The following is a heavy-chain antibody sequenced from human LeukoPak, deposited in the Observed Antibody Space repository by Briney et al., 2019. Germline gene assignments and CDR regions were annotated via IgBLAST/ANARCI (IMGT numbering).Heavy chain of an antibody. CDR1: GGSISSSSYY. D-gene: IGHD6-19*01. CDR2: IYHSGST. J-gene: IGHJ4*02. V-gene: IGHV4-39*01. Sequence: SETLSLTCTVSGGSISSSSYYWGWIRQPPGKGLEWIGSIYHSGSTYYNPSLKSRVTISVDTSKNQFSLKLSSVTAADTAVYYCARQGLGKGPDYWGQGTLVTVSS. CDR3: ARQGLGKGPDY.